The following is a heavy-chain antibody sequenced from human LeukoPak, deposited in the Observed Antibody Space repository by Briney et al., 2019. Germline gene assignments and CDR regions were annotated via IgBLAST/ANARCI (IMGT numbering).Heavy chain of an antibody. CDR3: ARDRDYDFWSGYYTGNYYYGMDV. CDR2: IYTSGST. J-gene: IGHJ6*02. CDR1: GGSFSGYY. V-gene: IGHV4-4*07. Sequence: SETLSLTCAVYGGSFSGYYWSWIRQPAGKGLEWIGRIYTSGSTNYNPSLKSRVTMSVDTSKNQFSLKLSSVTAADTAVYYCARDRDYDFWSGYYTGNYYYGMDVWGQGTTVTVSS. D-gene: IGHD3-3*01.